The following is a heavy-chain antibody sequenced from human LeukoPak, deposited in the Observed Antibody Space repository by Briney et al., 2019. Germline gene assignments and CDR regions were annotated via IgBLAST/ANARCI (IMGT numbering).Heavy chain of an antibody. V-gene: IGHV4-39*07. Sequence: PSETLSLTCAVPRDSVTSGIYYWGWIRQPPGEGLEWIGSMYYTGNTYYNPSLKSRVTISVDTSKNQFSLKLSSVTAADTAVYYCAREKSPDYCSGGSCYFDYWGQGTLVTVSS. J-gene: IGHJ4*02. CDR1: RDSVTSGIYY. CDR2: MYYTGNT. CDR3: AREKSPDYCSGGSCYFDY. D-gene: IGHD2-15*01.